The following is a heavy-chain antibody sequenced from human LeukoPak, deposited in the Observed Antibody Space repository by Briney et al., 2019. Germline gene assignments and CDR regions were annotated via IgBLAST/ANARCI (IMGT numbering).Heavy chain of an antibody. Sequence: GASVKVSCKASGYTFTSYYMHWVRQAPGQGLEWMGIINPSGGSTSYAQKFQGRVTMARDTSTSTVYMELSSLRSEDTAVYYCARSDIVNWFDPWGQGTLVTASS. D-gene: IGHD2-15*01. V-gene: IGHV1-46*01. CDR3: ARSDIVNWFDP. CDR1: GYTFTSYY. J-gene: IGHJ5*02. CDR2: INPSGGST.